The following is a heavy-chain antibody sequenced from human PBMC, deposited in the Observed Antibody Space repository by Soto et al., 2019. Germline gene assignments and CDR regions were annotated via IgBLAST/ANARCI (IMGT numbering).Heavy chain of an antibody. CDR1: GGSISSSNW. V-gene: IGHV4-4*02. D-gene: IGHD3-10*01. CDR3: ARGKVRFGELLRSWFDP. J-gene: IGHJ5*02. Sequence: SETLSLTCAVSGGSISSSNWWSWVRQPPGKGLEWIGEIYHSGSTNYNPSLKSRVTISVDKSKNQFSLKLSSVTAADTAVYYCARGKVRFGELLRSWFDPWGQGTLVTVSS. CDR2: IYHSGST.